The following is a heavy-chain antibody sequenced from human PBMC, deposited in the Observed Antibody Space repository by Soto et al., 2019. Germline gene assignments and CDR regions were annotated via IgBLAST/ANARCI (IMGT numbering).Heavy chain of an antibody. CDR1: GFTFSTYS. D-gene: IGHD2-2*02. CDR3: AREYTAWPLAYGLDV. Sequence: PGGSLRLFCVGSGFTFSTYSINWVRQAPGKGLEWVSSISSRSDIYYADSVKGRFTISRDNAKNSVSLQMNSLRAEDTAVYYCAREYTAWPLAYGLDVWGQGTTVTVSS. CDR2: ISSRSDI. J-gene: IGHJ6*02. V-gene: IGHV3-21*01.